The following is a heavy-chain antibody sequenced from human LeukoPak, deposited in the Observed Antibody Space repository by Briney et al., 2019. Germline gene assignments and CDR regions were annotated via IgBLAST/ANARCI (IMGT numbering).Heavy chain of an antibody. CDR1: GYTFSDYY. J-gene: IGHJ5*02. V-gene: IGHV1-2*02. CDR2: INPNSGGT. CDR3: ARDRSGWGSGFDP. Sequence: ASVKVFCKASGYTFSDYYMHWVRQAPGQGLEWMGWINPNSGGTNYAQKFQGRVTMTRDTSISTAYMELSRLRSDDTAVYYCARDRSGWGSGFDPWGQGTLVTVSS. D-gene: IGHD2-21*01.